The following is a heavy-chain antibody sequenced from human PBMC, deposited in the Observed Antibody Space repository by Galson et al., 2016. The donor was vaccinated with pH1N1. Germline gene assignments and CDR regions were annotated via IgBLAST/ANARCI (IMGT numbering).Heavy chain of an antibody. CDR1: GFTFDDYA. Sequence: SLRLSCAASGFTFDDYAMHWVRQAPGKGLEWVSGISWNSGSIGYADSVKGRFTISRDNAKNSLYLQMNSLRAEDTAIYYCASPMGHDYRALLTDYWGQGTTVTVSS. CDR2: ISWNSGSI. J-gene: IGHJ4*03. D-gene: IGHD4-11*01. V-gene: IGHV3-9*01. CDR3: ASPMGHDYRALLTDY.